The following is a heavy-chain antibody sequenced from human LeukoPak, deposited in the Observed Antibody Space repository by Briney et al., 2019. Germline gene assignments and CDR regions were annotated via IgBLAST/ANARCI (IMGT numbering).Heavy chain of an antibody. V-gene: IGHV3-33*01. CDR2: IWYDGSNK. CDR3: ARVLNSNDYYCGMDV. CDR1: GFTSSSYG. J-gene: IGHJ6*02. Sequence: GGSLRLSCAASGFTSSSYGMHWVRQAPGKGLEWVAVIWYDGSNKYYADSVKGRFTISRDNSKNTLYLQMNSLRAEDTAVYYCARVLNSNDYYCGMDVWGQGTTVTVSS. D-gene: IGHD4-11*01.